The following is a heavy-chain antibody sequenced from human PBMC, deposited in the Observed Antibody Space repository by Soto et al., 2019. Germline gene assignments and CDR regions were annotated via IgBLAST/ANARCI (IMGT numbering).Heavy chain of an antibody. V-gene: IGHV3-74*01. J-gene: IGHJ5*02. CDR1: GFTFSSFW. D-gene: IGHD3-3*01. CDR3: ARDLAINAGLTIFGVAHNRGSNWFDP. Sequence: HPGGSLRLSCVASGFTFSSFWLHWVRQTPGKGLVWISRLNGDGSSSSYADSVTGRFTISRDTATNTLYLQMNSLRAEDTAVYYCARDLAINAGLTIFGVAHNRGSNWFDPWGQGTLVTVSS. CDR2: LNGDGSSS.